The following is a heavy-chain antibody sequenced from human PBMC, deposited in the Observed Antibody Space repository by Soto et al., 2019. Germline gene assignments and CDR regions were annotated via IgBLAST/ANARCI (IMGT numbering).Heavy chain of an antibody. CDR2: IDPGSGHA. Sequence: QVQFVQSGAEVKKPGASVRVSCKPSGSTLTNYAIQWVRQAAGQRLEWLAWIDPGSGHATYSQKFQGRLTITRDSSASTFYMDLSSLTSEDTAVYFCTRDLNGGNPFDYWGQGTLVTVSS. D-gene: IGHD2-8*01. CDR3: TRDLNGGNPFDY. J-gene: IGHJ4*02. V-gene: IGHV1-3*01. CDR1: GSTLTNYA.